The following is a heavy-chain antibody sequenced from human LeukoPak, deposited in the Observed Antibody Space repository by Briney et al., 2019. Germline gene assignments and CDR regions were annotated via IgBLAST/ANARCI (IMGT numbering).Heavy chain of an antibody. D-gene: IGHD5-18*01. J-gene: IGHJ4*02. CDR1: GVSINSYY. V-gene: IGHV4-4*07. CDR2: IYTSGTT. Sequence: PSETLSLTCTVSGVSINSYYWSWIRQPAGKGLEWIGRIYTSGTTNYNPSLKSRVTMSIDTSKNQFSLKLSSVTAADTAMYYCARHAQDTAMVTPLYYFDFWGQGTLVTVSS. CDR3: ARHAQDTAMVTPLYYFDF.